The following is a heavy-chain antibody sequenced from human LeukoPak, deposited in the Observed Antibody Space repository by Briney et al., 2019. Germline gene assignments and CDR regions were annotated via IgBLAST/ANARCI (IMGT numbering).Heavy chain of an antibody. CDR3: ARVADYYDSSGGAFDI. D-gene: IGHD3-22*01. V-gene: IGHV3-48*01. Sequence: GGSLRLSCAASGFTFSSYSMNWVRQAPGKGLEWGSYISSSSSTIYYADSVKGRFTISRDNAKNSLYLQMNSLRAEDTAVYYCARVADYYDSSGGAFDIWGQGTMVTVSS. CDR2: ISSSSSTI. CDR1: GFTFSSYS. J-gene: IGHJ3*02.